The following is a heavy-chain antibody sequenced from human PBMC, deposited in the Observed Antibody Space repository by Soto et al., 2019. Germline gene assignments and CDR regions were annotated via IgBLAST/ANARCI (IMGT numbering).Heavy chain of an antibody. J-gene: IGHJ4*02. CDR1: GFTFSNDW. CDR2: IKQDGSEK. V-gene: IGHV3-7*01. CDR3: ARHPQRITIAAI. Sequence: PGGSLRLSCAASGFTFSNDWMSWVRQAPGKGLEWVANIKQDGSEKYYVDSVKGRFTISRDNAKNSLYLQMNSLRAEDTAVYYCARHPQRITIAAIWGQGTLVTVSS. D-gene: IGHD3-3*01.